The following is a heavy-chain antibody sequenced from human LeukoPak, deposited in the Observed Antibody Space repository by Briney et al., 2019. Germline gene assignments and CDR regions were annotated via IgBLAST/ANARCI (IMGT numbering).Heavy chain of an antibody. CDR1: GFTFSSYG. CDR2: IWYDGSNK. D-gene: IGHD5-18*01. V-gene: IGHV3-33*06. J-gene: IGHJ4*02. CDR3: AKVKYSYGSGIVDY. Sequence: GGSLRLSCAASGFTFSSYGMHWVRQAPGKGLEWVAVIWYDGSNKYYADSVKGRFTISRDNSKNTLYLQMNSLRAEDTAVYYCAKVKYSYGSGIVDYWGQGTLVTDSS.